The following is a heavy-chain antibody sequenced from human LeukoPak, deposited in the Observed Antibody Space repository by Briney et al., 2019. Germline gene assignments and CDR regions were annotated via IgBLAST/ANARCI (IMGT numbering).Heavy chain of an antibody. Sequence: GASVKVSCKASGYTFTSYGISWVRQAPGQGLEWMGWISAYNGNTNYAQKLQGRVTMTTDTSTSTAYMELRSLRSDDTAVYYCARVSSGSGSFYYYGMDVWGQGTTVTVS. D-gene: IGHD3-10*01. J-gene: IGHJ6*02. CDR3: ARVSSGSGSFYYYGMDV. V-gene: IGHV1-18*01. CDR2: ISAYNGNT. CDR1: GYTFTSYG.